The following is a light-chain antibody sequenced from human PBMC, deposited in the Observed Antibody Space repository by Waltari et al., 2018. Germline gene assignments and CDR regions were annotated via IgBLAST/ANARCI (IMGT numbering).Light chain of an antibody. Sequence: QSALTQPPSVSGSPGQSVTIPCTGTSSDIGSYQTVSWYQQSPGTAPKLMIYEVTNRPSGVPDRFSGSKSANTASLTISGLQVEDEADYYCNSFTSSNTWVFGGGTRLTVL. CDR3: NSFTSSNTWV. CDR2: EVT. J-gene: IGLJ3*02. V-gene: IGLV2-18*02. CDR1: SSDIGSYQT.